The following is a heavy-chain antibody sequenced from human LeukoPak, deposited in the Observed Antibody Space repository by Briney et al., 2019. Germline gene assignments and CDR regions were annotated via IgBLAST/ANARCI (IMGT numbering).Heavy chain of an antibody. Sequence: SCKASGYTFTGYYMHWVRQAPGKGLEWVAVISYDGSNKYYADSVKGRFTISRDNSKNTLYLQMNSLRAEDTAVYYCAKDPPKKTYSSSSEGDYWGQGTLVTVSS. CDR3: AKDPPKKTYSSSSEGDY. CDR1: GYTFTGYY. CDR2: ISYDGSNK. D-gene: IGHD6-6*01. V-gene: IGHV3-30*18. J-gene: IGHJ4*02.